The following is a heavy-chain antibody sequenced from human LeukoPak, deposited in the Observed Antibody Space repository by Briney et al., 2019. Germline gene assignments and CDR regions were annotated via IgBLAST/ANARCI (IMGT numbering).Heavy chain of an antibody. Sequence: GGSLRLSCAASGFTFSSYAMSWVRQAPGKGLEWVSAISGSGGSTYYADSVKGRLTISRDNSKNTLYLQMNSLRAEDTAVYYCAKAHKSATTASHFDYWGQGTLVTVSS. CDR1: GFTFSSYA. CDR2: ISGSGGST. D-gene: IGHD4-11*01. J-gene: IGHJ4*02. CDR3: AKAHKSATTASHFDY. V-gene: IGHV3-23*01.